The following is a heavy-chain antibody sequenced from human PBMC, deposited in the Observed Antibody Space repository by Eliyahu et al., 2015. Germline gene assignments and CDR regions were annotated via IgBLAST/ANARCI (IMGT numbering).Heavy chain of an antibody. Sequence: VQLMQSGPEVKKPGASVKVSCQASGFTFTXYYFHWVRQAPGQGLEWMGWINPRSGGTNYAHKFRNRITMTRDTSIRTVYMELRGLTSDDRAVYFCARDELGDAYILLDSWGQGTLVSVSS. CDR3: ARDELGDAYILLDS. CDR2: INPRSGGT. D-gene: IGHD5-24*01. CDR1: GFTFTXYY. V-gene: IGHV1-2*02. J-gene: IGHJ4*02.